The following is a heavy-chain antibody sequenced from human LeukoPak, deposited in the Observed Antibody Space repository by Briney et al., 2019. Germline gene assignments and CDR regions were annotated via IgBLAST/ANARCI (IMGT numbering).Heavy chain of an antibody. J-gene: IGHJ6*03. Sequence: ASVKVSCKVSGYTLTELSMHWVRQAPGKGLEWMGGFDPEDGETIYAQKFQGRVTMTEDTSTDTAYMELSSLRSEDTAVYYCARDSLNNYYYYYYMDVWGKGTTVTVSS. CDR3: ARDSLNNYYYYYYMDV. CDR2: FDPEDGET. CDR1: GYTLTELS. V-gene: IGHV1-24*01.